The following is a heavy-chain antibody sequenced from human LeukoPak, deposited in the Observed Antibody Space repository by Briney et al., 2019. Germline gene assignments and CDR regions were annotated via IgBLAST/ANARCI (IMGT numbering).Heavy chain of an antibody. Sequence: GGSLRLSCAASGFTFSSYSMNWVRQAPGKGLEWVSSISSSSSYIYYADSVKGRFTISRDNAKNSLYLQMNSLRAEDTAAYYCARDYASANEYYFDYWGQGTLVTVSS. CDR3: ARDYASANEYYFDY. J-gene: IGHJ4*02. D-gene: IGHD3-16*01. CDR1: GFTFSSYS. V-gene: IGHV3-21*01. CDR2: ISSSSSYI.